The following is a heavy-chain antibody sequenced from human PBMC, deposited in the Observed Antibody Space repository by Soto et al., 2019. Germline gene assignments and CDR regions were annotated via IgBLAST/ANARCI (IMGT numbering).Heavy chain of an antibody. CDR2: LIHGGST. J-gene: IGHJ3*02. CDR3: ARSPLGYDYVRQTWREVGDSFDI. D-gene: IGHD3-16*01. Sequence: SETLSLTCAIYGASLDGFHWTWLRQAPGKGLEWIGELIHGGSTNYNPSLKSRVSFSLDTSKNQFSLHLMSVTAADTAVYYCARSPLGYDYVRQTWREVGDSFDIWGRGTMVT. CDR1: GASLDGFH. V-gene: IGHV4-34*12.